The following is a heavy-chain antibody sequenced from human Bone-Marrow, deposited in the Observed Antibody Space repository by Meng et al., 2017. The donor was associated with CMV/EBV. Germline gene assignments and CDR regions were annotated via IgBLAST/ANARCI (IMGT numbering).Heavy chain of an antibody. CDR2: ISSSSSYI. V-gene: IGHV3-21*05. J-gene: IGHJ4*02. D-gene: IGHD3-10*01. CDR3: ARVEEGLGEELLCLDY. Sequence: GESLKISCAASGFTFSSYSMNWVRQAPGKGLEWVSYISSSSSYIYYADSVKGRFTISRDNAKNSLYLQMNSLRAEDKAGYYCARVEEGLGEELLCLDYWGQGTMVTVSS. CDR1: GFTFSSYS.